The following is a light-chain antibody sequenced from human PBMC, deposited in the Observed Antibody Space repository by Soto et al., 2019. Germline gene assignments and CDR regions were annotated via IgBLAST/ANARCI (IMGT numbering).Light chain of an antibody. J-gene: IGLJ2*01. CDR1: SSDVGAYNY. V-gene: IGLV2-14*03. CDR2: DVT. CDR3: GSFAGNRGLV. Sequence: SALTQPASVSASPGQSITISCTGTSSDVGAYNYVSWYQHHPGKAPKLIIYDVTNRPSGLSNRFSGSKSGNTASLTISGLQAEDEADYWCGSFAGNRGLVFGGGTQLTVL.